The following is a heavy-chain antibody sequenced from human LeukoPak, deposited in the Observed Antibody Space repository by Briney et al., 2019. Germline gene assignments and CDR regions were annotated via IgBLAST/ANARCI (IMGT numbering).Heavy chain of an antibody. J-gene: IGHJ6*03. D-gene: IGHD6-19*01. CDR1: GDSVSSNSAA. V-gene: IGHV6-1*01. CDR3: VRDLFGPEGYSSGWYSSYYYYYMDV. Sequence: SQTLSLTCAISGDSVSSNSAAWNWIRQSPSRGLEWLGRTYYRSKWYNDYAVSVKSRITINPDTSKNQFSLQLNSVTPEDTAVYYCVRDLFGPEGYSSGWYSSYYYYYMDVWGKGTTVTVSS. CDR2: TYYRSKWYN.